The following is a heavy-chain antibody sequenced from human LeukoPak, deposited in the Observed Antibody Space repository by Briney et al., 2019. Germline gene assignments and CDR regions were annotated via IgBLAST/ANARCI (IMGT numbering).Heavy chain of an antibody. CDR2: ISGDGGST. D-gene: IGHD3-10*01. CDR1: GFTFDDYA. CDR3: AKDMWRFGELDYDY. Sequence: GGSLRLSCAASGFTFDDYAMHWVRQSPGKGLEWVSLISGDGGSTYYADSVKGRFTISRDNSKNSLYLQMNSLRTEDTALYYCAKDMWRFGELDYDYWGQGTLVTVSS. V-gene: IGHV3-43*02. J-gene: IGHJ4*02.